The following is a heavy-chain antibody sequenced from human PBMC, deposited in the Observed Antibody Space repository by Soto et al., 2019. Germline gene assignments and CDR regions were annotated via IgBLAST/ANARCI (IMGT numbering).Heavy chain of an antibody. CDR1: GFTFENYA. CDR2: ISGSGGTT. V-gene: IGHV3-23*01. Sequence: GRSLRLSCVASGFTFENYAMSWVRQAPGKGLEWVSAISGSGGTTYYSDSVKGRFTISRDNSKNTVYLQMNDLRVEDAAEYFCAKDSWAIFGVPAGEYYAMDVWGQGTTVTVSS. D-gene: IGHD3-3*01. CDR3: AKDSWAIFGVPAGEYYAMDV. J-gene: IGHJ6*02.